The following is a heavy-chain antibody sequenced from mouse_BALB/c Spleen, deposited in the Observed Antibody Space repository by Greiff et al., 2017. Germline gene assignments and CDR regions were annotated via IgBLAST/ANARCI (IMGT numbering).Heavy chain of an antibody. CDR2: IDPANGTT. CDR3: AKNVGGY. CDR1: GFNIKDTG. J-gene: IGHJ2*01. Sequence: EVQLQQSGAELVKPGASVKLSCTASGFNIKDTGMHWVEQRPEQGLEWIGRIDPANGTTKYDPKFQGKATITADTSSNTAYLQLSSLTSEDTAVYYCAKNVGGYWGQGTTLTVSS. V-gene: IGHV14-3*02.